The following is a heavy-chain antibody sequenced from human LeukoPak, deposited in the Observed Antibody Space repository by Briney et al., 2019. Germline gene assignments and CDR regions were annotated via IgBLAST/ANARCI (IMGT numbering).Heavy chain of an antibody. CDR1: GFTFSSYG. CDR3: ARDAAYGYDRFDY. Sequence: GGSLRLSCAASGFTFSSYGMHWVRQAPGKGLEWVAFIRYDGSNKYYADSVKGRFTISRDNSKNTLYLQMNSLRAEDTAVYYCARDAAYGYDRFDYWGQGSLVTVSS. J-gene: IGHJ4*02. V-gene: IGHV3-30*02. CDR2: IRYDGSNK. D-gene: IGHD5-24*01.